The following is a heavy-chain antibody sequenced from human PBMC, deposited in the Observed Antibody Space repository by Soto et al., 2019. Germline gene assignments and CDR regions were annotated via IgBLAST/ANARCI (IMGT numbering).Heavy chain of an antibody. V-gene: IGHV3-33*01. CDR2: MWFDGSNK. CDR3: ARDMSVGAPINYFDF. D-gene: IGHD1-26*01. Sequence: QVQLVESGGGVVQPGRSLRLSCAASGFSFSSYGMHWVRQAPGKGLEWVAVMWFDGSNKYYADSVKGRFTISRDNSKNTLYLQMNSLRAEDTAVYYCARDMSVGAPINYFDFWGQGTLVIVSS. J-gene: IGHJ4*02. CDR1: GFSFSSYG.